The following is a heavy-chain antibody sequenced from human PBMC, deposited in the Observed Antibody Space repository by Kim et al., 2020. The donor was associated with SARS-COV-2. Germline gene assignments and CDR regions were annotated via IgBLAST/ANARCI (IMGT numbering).Heavy chain of an antibody. CDR2: ISASGAAT. CDR1: AFTFNKFA. Sequence: GGSLRLSCAASAFTFNKFAMAWVRQAPGKGLEWVAGISASGAATYYADSVKGRFTISRDNSKNTLNLQMNSLRVEDSATYYCAKYGWCSSFFFDYFDSWGQGSLVTVSS. D-gene: IGHD2-8*02. V-gene: IGHV3-23*01. J-gene: IGHJ4*02. CDR3: AKYGWCSSFFFDYFDS.